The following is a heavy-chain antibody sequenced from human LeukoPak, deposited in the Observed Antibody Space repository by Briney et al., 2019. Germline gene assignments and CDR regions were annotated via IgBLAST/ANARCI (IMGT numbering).Heavy chain of an antibody. CDR3: ARGLMTTVTQTLSWFDP. Sequence: SETLSLTCAVYGGSFSGYYWSWIRQPPGKGLEWIGEINHSGSTNYNPSLKSRVTISVDTSKNQFSLKLSSVTAADTAVYYCARGLMTTVTQTLSWFDPWGQGTLVTVSS. D-gene: IGHD4-11*01. CDR2: INHSGST. J-gene: IGHJ5*02. CDR1: GGSFSGYY. V-gene: IGHV4-34*01.